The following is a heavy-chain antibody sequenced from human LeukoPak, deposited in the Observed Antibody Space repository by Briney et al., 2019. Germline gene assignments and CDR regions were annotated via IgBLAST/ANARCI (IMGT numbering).Heavy chain of an antibody. V-gene: IGHV1-8*01. Sequence: GASVKVSCKASGYTFTSYDINWVRQATGQGLEWMGWMHPISGNTGYAQKFQGRVTMTRNTSISTAYMELSSLRSEDTAVYYCARGALTIFGGANNWFDPWGQGTLVTVSS. CDR3: ARGALTIFGGANNWFDP. CDR1: GYTFTSYD. D-gene: IGHD3-3*01. CDR2: MHPISGNT. J-gene: IGHJ5*02.